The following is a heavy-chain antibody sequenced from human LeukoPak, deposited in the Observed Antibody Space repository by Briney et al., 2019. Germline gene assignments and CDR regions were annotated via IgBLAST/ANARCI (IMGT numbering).Heavy chain of an antibody. D-gene: IGHD3-22*01. Sequence: PSEALSLTCTLSGGSILDSTYYWAWIRQPPGKGLERIATIFYTGNTHYNPSLKSRVTMSVDTVKNQFSLNLNSVTAADTAVYYCARQSSGYYYGWFDPWGQGTLVTVSS. V-gene: IGHV4-39*01. CDR2: IFYTGNT. CDR1: GGSILDSTYY. J-gene: IGHJ5*02. CDR3: ARQSSGYYYGWFDP.